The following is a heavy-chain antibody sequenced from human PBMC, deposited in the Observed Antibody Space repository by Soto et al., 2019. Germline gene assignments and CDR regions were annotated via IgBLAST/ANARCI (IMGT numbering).Heavy chain of an antibody. CDR3: AHRMAVAGPEDY. D-gene: IGHD6-19*01. J-gene: IGHJ4*02. Sequence: SGPTLVNPTQTLTLTCTFSGFSLSTSGVGVGWIRQPPGKALEWLALIYWNDDKRYSPSLKSRLTITKDTSKNQVVLTMTNTDPVDTATYYCAHRMAVAGPEDYWGQGTLVTVSS. CDR2: IYWNDDK. V-gene: IGHV2-5*01. CDR1: GFSLSTSGVG.